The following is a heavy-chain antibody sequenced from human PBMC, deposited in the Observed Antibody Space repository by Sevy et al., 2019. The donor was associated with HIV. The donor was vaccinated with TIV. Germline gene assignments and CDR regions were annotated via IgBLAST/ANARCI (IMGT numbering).Heavy chain of an antibody. CDR1: GYSLTTYW. D-gene: IGHD6-13*01. V-gene: IGHV5-51*01. J-gene: IGHJ4*02. Sequence: GESLKISCKGSGYSLTTYWIGWVRQMPGKGLEWMGIIYPGDSDTKYSPSFQGQVTFSADMSTSTAYLQWRSLKASDTAIYFCARIYSSTWYFEYWGQRTQVTVSS. CDR3: ARIYSSTWYFEY. CDR2: IYPGDSDT.